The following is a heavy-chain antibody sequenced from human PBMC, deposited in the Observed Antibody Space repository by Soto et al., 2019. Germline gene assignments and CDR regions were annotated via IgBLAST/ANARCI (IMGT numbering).Heavy chain of an antibody. D-gene: IGHD2-15*01. J-gene: IGHJ4*02. V-gene: IGHV4-31*03. Sequence: PSETLSLTCTVSGGSISSGGYYWSWIRQHPGKGLEWIGYIYYSGSTYYNPSLKSRVTISVDTSKNQFSLKLSSVTAADTAVYYCARGPYCSGGSCYSGTPIYWGQGTLVTVSS. CDR3: ARGPYCSGGSCYSGTPIY. CDR2: IYYSGST. CDR1: GGSISSGGYY.